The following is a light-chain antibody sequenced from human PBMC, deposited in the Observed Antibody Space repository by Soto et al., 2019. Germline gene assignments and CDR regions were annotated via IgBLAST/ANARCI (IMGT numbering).Light chain of an antibody. V-gene: IGKV1-17*01. CDR2: HTS. CDR3: QHYNSYPWT. CDR1: QHIGID. Sequence: DIQMTQSPSSLSASVGDRVTITCRASQHIGIDLAWYQQKAGKAPQRLIYHTSHFISGVPSRFSGRGSGTEFTLTISSLQPGDFATYYCQHYNSYPWTFGQGTKVDIK. J-gene: IGKJ1*01.